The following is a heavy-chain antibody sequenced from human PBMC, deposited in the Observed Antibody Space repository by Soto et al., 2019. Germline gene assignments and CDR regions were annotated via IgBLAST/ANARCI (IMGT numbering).Heavy chain of an antibody. CDR2: IYYSGST. CDR3: ARLPLSSSLVDY. CDR1: GGSISSSDYF. V-gene: IGHV4-39*01. D-gene: IGHD6-6*01. Sequence: PSETLSLTCTVSGGSISSSDYFWGWIRQPPGKGMEWIGAIYYSGSTYYNLSLKSRVTMSVDTCTNQFFLKLSSVTAADTAVYYCARLPLSSSLVDYWGQGTLVTVSS. J-gene: IGHJ4*02.